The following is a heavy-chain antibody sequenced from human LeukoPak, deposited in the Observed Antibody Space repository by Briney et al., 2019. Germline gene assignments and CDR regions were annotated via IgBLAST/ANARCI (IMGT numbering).Heavy chain of an antibody. CDR1: GFTFSSYA. CDR3: ARDGIPTYYDFWSTNSYFDY. Sequence: PGGSLRLSCAASGFTFSSYAMSWVRQAPGKGLEWVSAIRGSGGSTYYADSVKGRFTISRDNSKSTLYLQMNSLRAEDTAVYYCARDGIPTYYDFWSTNSYFDYWGQGTLVTVSS. J-gene: IGHJ4*02. D-gene: IGHD3-3*01. CDR2: IRGSGGST. V-gene: IGHV3-23*01.